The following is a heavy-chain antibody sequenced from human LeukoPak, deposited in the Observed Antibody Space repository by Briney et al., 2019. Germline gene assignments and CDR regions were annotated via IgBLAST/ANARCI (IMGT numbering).Heavy chain of an antibody. V-gene: IGHV3-23*01. J-gene: IGHJ4*02. CDR1: GFIFSSYA. CDR2: ISSSGGST. CDR3: AKSGYNRFDY. Sequence: GGSLRLSCAASGFIFSSYAMNWVRQAPGKGLEWVSGISSSGGSTYYADSVKGRFTISRDNSKNTLYLQMNSLRAERTAVYYCAKSGYNRFDYWGQGTLVTVSS. D-gene: IGHD5-24*01.